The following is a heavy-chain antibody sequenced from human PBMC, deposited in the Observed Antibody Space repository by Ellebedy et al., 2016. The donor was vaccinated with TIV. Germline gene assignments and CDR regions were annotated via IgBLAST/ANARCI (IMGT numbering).Heavy chain of an antibody. V-gene: IGHV3-21*01. CDR2: ISIGTYI. Sequence: GGSLRLSCTASGFTFSSYTMHWVRQAPMKGLEWVSSISIGTYISYVDSVKGRFTISRDNAKNSLYLHMNSLRAEDTAVYYCARDSNEVVPAEGFDCWGQGTLVTVSS. J-gene: IGHJ4*02. CDR3: ARDSNEVVPAEGFDC. D-gene: IGHD2-2*01. CDR1: GFTFSSYT.